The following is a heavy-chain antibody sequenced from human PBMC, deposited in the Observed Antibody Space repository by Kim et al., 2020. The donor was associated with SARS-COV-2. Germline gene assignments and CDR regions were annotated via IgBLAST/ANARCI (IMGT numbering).Heavy chain of an antibody. J-gene: IGHJ4*02. CDR3: ARDSYYYVSSGYYLFDY. Sequence: SVKVSCKASGGTFSSYAISWVRQAPGQGLEWMGGIIPIFGTANYAQKFQGRVTITADESTSTAYMELSSLRSEDTAVYYCARDSYYYVSSGYYLFDYWGQGTLVTVSS. V-gene: IGHV1-69*13. CDR1: GGTFSSYA. CDR2: IIPIFGTA. D-gene: IGHD3-22*01.